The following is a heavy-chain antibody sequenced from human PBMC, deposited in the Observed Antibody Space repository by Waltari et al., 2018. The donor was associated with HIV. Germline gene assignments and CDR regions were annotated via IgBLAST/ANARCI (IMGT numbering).Heavy chain of an antibody. J-gene: IGHJ3*02. CDR1: GFTLNDTE. D-gene: IGHD4-17*01. V-gene: IGHV3-33*01. CDR3: ARGAWEVTTVTTGGSLEI. Sequence: VRMVEWGGGAVQPGSSLRLSCVTSGFTLNDTEIHWVSQAPGKGGGWVAVIQFGGSKRYYGNCTKGRYCVSKDTSKKTVYLQMNRLRVEDTAGYYCARGAWEVTTVTTGGSLEIWGQGTPVTVSS. CDR2: IQFGGSKR.